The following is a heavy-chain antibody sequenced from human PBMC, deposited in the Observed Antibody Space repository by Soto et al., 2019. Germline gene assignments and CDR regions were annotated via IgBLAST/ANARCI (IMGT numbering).Heavy chain of an antibody. V-gene: IGHV3-23*01. CDR1: GFTFSDYA. CDR2: ISATGATT. Sequence: GGSLRLSCVASGFTFSDYAMTWVRQAPGKGLEWVSVISATGATTYYADSVRGRFTISRDNSKNTLNLQMNDLRVEDTAVIYCAKGRKSTEKDIAVMLAAASSIQHWGQGTLITVSS. J-gene: IGHJ1*01. D-gene: IGHD2-15*01. CDR3: AKGRKSTEKDIAVMLAAASSIQH.